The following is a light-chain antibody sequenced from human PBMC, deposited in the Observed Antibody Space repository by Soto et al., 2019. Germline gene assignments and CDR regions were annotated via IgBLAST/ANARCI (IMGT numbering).Light chain of an antibody. CDR1: SSDVGGYNY. CDR3: SSYGGSNVV. Sequence: QSALTQPPSASGSPGQSVTISCTGTSSDVGGYNYVSWYQQHPGKAPKLMIYEVSKRPSGVPDRFSGSKSGNTASLTVSGLQAEGGADYCRSSYGGSNVVFGGGTKLTVL. V-gene: IGLV2-8*01. J-gene: IGLJ2*01. CDR2: EVS.